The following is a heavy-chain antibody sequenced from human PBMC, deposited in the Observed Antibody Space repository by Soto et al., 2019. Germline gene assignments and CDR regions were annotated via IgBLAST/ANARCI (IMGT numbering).Heavy chain of an antibody. CDR3: ARESALRYFDWLHYYYYYMDV. CDR2: ISAYNGNT. CDR1: GYIFTSYG. J-gene: IGHJ6*03. D-gene: IGHD3-9*01. V-gene: IGHV1-18*01. Sequence: GASVKVSCKASGYIFTSYGISWVRQAPGQGLEWMGWISAYNGNTNYAQKLQGRVTMTTDTSTSTAYMELRSLRSDDTAVYYCARESALRYFDWLHYYYYYMDVWGKGTTVTVSS.